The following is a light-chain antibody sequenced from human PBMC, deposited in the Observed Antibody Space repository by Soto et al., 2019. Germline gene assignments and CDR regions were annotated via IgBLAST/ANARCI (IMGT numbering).Light chain of an antibody. Sequence: IVMTQSPATLSMSPGERATLSCRASQSLNRDLAWYQQKPGQSPRLLIFGASIRATGIPDRFSGSGSGTDFTLTISRLEPEDFAVYYCQQYGTSPQTFGQGTKVDIK. V-gene: IGKV3-20*01. CDR3: QQYGTSPQT. CDR1: QSLNRD. CDR2: GAS. J-gene: IGKJ1*01.